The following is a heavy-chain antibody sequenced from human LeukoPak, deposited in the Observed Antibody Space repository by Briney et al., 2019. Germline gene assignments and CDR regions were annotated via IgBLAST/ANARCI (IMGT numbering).Heavy chain of an antibody. CDR2: IIPIFGTA. CDR3: ARGARGGPQSWFDP. Sequence: ASVKVSCKASGGTFSSYAISWVRQAPGQGLEWMGGIIPIFGTANYAQKFQGRVTITADESTSTAYMELSSLRSEDTAVYYCARGARGGPQSWFDPWGQGTLVTVSS. CDR1: GGTFSSYA. J-gene: IGHJ5*02. D-gene: IGHD3-3*01. V-gene: IGHV1-69*13.